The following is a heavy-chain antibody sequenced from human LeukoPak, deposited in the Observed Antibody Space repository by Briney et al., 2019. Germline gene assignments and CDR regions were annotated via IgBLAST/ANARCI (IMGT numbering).Heavy chain of an antibody. V-gene: IGHV3-74*01. Sequence: GGSLRLSCAASGFTFSSYWMHWVRQAPGKGLVWVSHISPDGSTTSYADSVKGRFTISRDNAKNTLYLQMDSLRAEDTAVYYCARDYRNYGLDYWGQGTLVTVSS. D-gene: IGHD4-17*01. CDR2: ISPDGSTT. CDR3: ARDYRNYGLDY. CDR1: GFTFSSYW. J-gene: IGHJ4*02.